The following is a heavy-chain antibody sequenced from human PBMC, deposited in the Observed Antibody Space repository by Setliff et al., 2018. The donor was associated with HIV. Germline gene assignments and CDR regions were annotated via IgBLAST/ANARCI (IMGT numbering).Heavy chain of an antibody. V-gene: IGHV1-2*02. CDR1: GYIFIRYY. CDR3: ARDLRDGYEEWFSTLDDGMDV. CDR2: INPHTGVT. D-gene: IGHD3-3*01. J-gene: IGHJ6*02. Sequence: ASVKVSCKTSGYIFIRYYIFWVRQAPGQGLEWMGNINPHTGVTKYAEKFQGRVTMTRDTSINTIYMELSRLRSDDTAVYYCARDLRDGYEEWFSTLDDGMDVWGQGTTVTVSS.